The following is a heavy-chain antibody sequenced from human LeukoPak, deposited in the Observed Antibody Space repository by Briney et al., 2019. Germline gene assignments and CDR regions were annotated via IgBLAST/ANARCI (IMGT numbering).Heavy chain of an antibody. D-gene: IGHD1-1*01. V-gene: IGHV4-61*01. J-gene: IGHJ4*02. CDR2: IYYSGSA. Sequence: SETLSLTCTVSGGSLSSGSYHWSWIRQPPGTGLEWIAYIYYSGSANYNPSLKSRVTISVDTSKNQFSLNLSSVTDADTAVYYCAVGVGGDDWKYYFDYWGQGTLVTVSS. CDR3: AVGVGGDDWKYYFDY. CDR1: GGSLSSGSYH.